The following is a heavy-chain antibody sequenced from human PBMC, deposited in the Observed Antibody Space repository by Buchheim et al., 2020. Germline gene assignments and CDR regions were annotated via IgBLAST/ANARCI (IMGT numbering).Heavy chain of an antibody. D-gene: IGHD3-3*01. V-gene: IGHV4-30-4*08. CDR1: GGSITSGDYY. Sequence: QVQLQESGPGLVKPSQTLSLTCTVSGGSITSGDYYWSWIRQPPGKGLEWIGEINHSGSTNYNPSLKGRVTISEDTSKNQFSLNLRSVTAADTAVYYCAGWVTIFGVVQGGWFDPWGQGTL. J-gene: IGHJ5*02. CDR2: INHSGST. CDR3: AGWVTIFGVVQGGWFDP.